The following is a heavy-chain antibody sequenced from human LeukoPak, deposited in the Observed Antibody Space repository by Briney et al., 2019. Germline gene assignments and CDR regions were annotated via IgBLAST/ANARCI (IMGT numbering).Heavy chain of an antibody. CDR3: ARDERGGYYVD. D-gene: IGHD3-22*01. V-gene: IGHV3-7*01. CDR2: IKDDGNMK. J-gene: IGHJ4*02. Sequence: GGSMNLPCAADGFMGSSYWMRWVRHDSGKGLEWVANIKDDGNMKQYADSVRGRFTISRDNTKSSLYLQMSSLRAEDSAVYYCARDERGGYYVDWGQGTLVTVSS. CDR1: GFMGSSYW.